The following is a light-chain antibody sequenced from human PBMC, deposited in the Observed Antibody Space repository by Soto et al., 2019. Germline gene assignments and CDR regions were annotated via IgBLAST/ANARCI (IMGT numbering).Light chain of an antibody. V-gene: IGLV1-36*01. CDR2: YDD. CDR3: AAWDDSLNVMV. Sequence: QSVLTQPPSVSEAPRQRVTISCSGSSSNIGNNAVNWYQQLPGKAPKLLIYYDDLLPSGVSDRFSGSKSGTSASLAISGLQSEDEADYYCAAWDDSLNVMVFGGGPTLTVL. CDR1: SSNIGNNA. J-gene: IGLJ2*01.